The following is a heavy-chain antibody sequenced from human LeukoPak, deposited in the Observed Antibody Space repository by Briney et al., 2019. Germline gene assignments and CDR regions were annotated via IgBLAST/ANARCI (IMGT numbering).Heavy chain of an antibody. J-gene: IGHJ4*02. V-gene: IGHV1-8*02. CDR2: MNPNSGNT. CDR1: GYTFTGYY. CDR3: ARGSRSGDY. D-gene: IGHD3-10*01. Sequence: ASVKVSCKASGYTFTGYYMDWVRQATGQGLEWMGWMNPNSGNTGYAQKFQGRVTMTRNISTSTAYMELSSLRSEDTAVYYCARGSRSGDYWGQGTQVTVSS.